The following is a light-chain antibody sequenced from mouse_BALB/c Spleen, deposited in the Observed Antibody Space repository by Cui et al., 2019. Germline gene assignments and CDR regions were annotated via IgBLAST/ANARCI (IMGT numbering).Light chain of an antibody. V-gene: IGKV6-23*01. CDR3: QQYSSYPDT. J-gene: IGKJ2*01. CDR1: QDVGTA. Sequence: DIVMTQSHKFMSTSVGDRVSITCKASQDVGTAVAWYQQKPGQSPKLLIYWASTRHTGVPDRFTGSGSGTDFTLTISNVQSEDLADYFCQQYSSYPDTFGGGTKLEIK. CDR2: WAS.